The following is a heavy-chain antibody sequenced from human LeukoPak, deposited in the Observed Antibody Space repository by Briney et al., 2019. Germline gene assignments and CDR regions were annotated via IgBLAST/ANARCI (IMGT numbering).Heavy chain of an antibody. CDR2: ISSSSSTI. V-gene: IGHV3-48*01. J-gene: IGHJ4*02. D-gene: IGHD2-2*01. CDR1: GFTFSSYS. Sequence: PGGSLRLSCAASGFTFSSYSMNWVRQAPGKGLEWVSYISSSSSTIYYADSVKCRFTISRDNAKNSLYLQMNSLRAEDTAVYYCARDPRYCSSTSCQPDYWGQGTLVTVSS. CDR3: ARDPRYCSSTSCQPDY.